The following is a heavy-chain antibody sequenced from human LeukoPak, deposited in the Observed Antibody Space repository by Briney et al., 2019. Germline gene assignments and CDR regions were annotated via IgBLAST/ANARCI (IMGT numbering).Heavy chain of an antibody. D-gene: IGHD3-9*01. V-gene: IGHV4-39*01. CDR3: ARRGVDYDILTGYPFAYFDY. J-gene: IGHJ4*02. CDR1: GGSISSSSYY. CDR2: IYYSGST. Sequence: SETLSLTCTVSGGSISSSSYYWGWIRQPPGKGLEWIGSIYYSGSTYYNPSLKSRVTISVDTSKNQFSLKLSSVTAADTAVYYCARRGVDYDILTGYPFAYFDYWGQGTLVTVSS.